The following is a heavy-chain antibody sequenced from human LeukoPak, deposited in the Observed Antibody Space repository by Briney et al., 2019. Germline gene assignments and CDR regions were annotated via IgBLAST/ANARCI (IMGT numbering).Heavy chain of an antibody. Sequence: GGSLRLTCAASGFTVSSNYMSWVRQAPGKGLEWVSVIYSGGSTYYADSVKGRFTISRDNSKNTLYLQMNSLRAEDTAVYYCARTTYSSSWTGGYWGQGTLVTVSS. CDR1: GFTVSSNY. CDR3: ARTTYSSSWTGGY. J-gene: IGHJ4*02. CDR2: IYSGGST. V-gene: IGHV3-66*01. D-gene: IGHD6-13*01.